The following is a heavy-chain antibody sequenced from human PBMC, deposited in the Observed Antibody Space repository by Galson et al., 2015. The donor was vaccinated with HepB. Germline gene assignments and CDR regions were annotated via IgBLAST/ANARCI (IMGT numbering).Heavy chain of an antibody. Sequence: SVKVSSKASGYTFSDYYMHWVRQAPGQGLEWMGIIIPSGGTTDYAPKFQGRVTMTRDTSTSTVYMLLSGLRSEDTAVYYCARGYSFGYSFGRDHYYYLDAWGKGT. J-gene: IGHJ6*03. CDR1: GYTFSDYY. V-gene: IGHV1-46*01. CDR3: ARGYSFGYSFGRDHYYYLDA. CDR2: IIPSGGTT. D-gene: IGHD5-18*01.